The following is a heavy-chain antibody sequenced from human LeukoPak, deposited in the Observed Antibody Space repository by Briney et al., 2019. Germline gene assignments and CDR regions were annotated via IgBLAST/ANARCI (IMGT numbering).Heavy chain of an antibody. CDR3: ARGGAAGSGWDPAFDY. Sequence: SETLSLTCTVSGGSISSYYWSWIRQPPGKGLEWIGYIYYSGSTNYNPSLKSRVTISVDTSKNQFSLKLSSVTAADTAVYYCARGGAAGSGWDPAFDYWGQGTLVTVSS. J-gene: IGHJ4*02. CDR1: GGSISSYY. V-gene: IGHV4-59*01. CDR2: IYYSGST. D-gene: IGHD6-19*01.